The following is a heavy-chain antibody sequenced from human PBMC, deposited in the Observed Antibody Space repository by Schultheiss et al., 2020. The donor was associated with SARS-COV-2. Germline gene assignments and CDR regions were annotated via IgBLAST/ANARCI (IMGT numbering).Heavy chain of an antibody. D-gene: IGHD3-10*01. CDR2: IYPGDYDT. J-gene: IGHJ4*02. CDR1: GYSFSGYW. CDR3: ARHYMDYYDSGIHHFYY. V-gene: IGHV5-51*01. Sequence: KVSCKASGYSFSGYWIGWVRQMPGKDLEWMGIIYPGDYDTKYSPSFQGHVTISGDKSITTAYLQWSSLKASDTAMYYCARHYMDYYDSGIHHFYYWGPGTLVTVSS.